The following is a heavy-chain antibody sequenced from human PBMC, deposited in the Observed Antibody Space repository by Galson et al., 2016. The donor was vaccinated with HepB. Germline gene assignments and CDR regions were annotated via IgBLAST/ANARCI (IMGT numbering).Heavy chain of an antibody. V-gene: IGHV1-69*06. CDR2: IMPVIGAE. Sequence: SVKVSCKASGGTFSGYPITWVRQAPGQGLEWMGRIMPVIGAEDYAQKLQGRVTITVDKITSTAFMELSSLRPDDTAVYYCATGYSGYEHWGQGTLVTVSS. D-gene: IGHD5-12*01. CDR1: GGTFSGYP. J-gene: IGHJ4*02. CDR3: ATGYSGYEH.